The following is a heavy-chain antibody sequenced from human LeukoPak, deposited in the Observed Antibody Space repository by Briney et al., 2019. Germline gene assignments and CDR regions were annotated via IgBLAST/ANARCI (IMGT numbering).Heavy chain of an antibody. CDR2: ISAYNGNT. V-gene: IGHV1-18*01. CDR1: GYTFTSYG. CDR3: ARGKRIMIFGVGWGNLDY. J-gene: IGHJ4*02. D-gene: IGHD3-3*01. Sequence: ASVKVSCKASGYTFTSYGISWVRQAPGQGLEWMGWISAYNGNTNYAQKLQGRVTMTTDTSTSTAYMELRSLRSDDTAVYYCARGKRIMIFGVGWGNLDYWGQGTLVTVSS.